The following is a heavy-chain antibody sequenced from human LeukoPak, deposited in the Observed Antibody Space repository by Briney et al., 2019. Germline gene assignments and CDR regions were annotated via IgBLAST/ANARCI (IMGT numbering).Heavy chain of an antibody. CDR2: IYYSGST. Sequence: SETLSLTCTVSGGSISSYYWSWIRQPPGKGLEWIGYIYYSGSTNYNPSLKSRVTISVDTSKNQFSLKLSSVTAADTAVYYCARLDEYCGGDCYSYFDYWGQEPWSPSPQ. CDR3: ARLDEYCGGDCYSYFDY. J-gene: IGHJ4*01. CDR1: GGSISSYY. V-gene: IGHV4-59*08. D-gene: IGHD2-21*02.